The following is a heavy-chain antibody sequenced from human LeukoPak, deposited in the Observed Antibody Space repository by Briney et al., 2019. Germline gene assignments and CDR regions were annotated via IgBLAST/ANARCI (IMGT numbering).Heavy chain of an antibody. Sequence: ASVKVSCKASGYTFTGYYMHWVRQAPGQGLEWMGWINPNSGGTNYAQKFQGWVTMTRDTSISTAYMELSKLRSDDTAVYYCARERGEAAAGPYYFDYWGQGTLVTVSS. J-gene: IGHJ4*02. CDR2: INPNSGGT. CDR3: ARERGEAAAGPYYFDY. V-gene: IGHV1-2*04. D-gene: IGHD6-13*01. CDR1: GYTFTGYY.